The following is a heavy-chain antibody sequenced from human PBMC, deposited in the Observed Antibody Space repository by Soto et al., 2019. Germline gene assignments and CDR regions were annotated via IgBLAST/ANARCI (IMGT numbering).Heavy chain of an antibody. D-gene: IGHD1-26*01. J-gene: IGHJ3*02. Sequence: ASVKVSCKVSGYTLTELSMHWERQAPGKGLEWMGGFDPEDGETIYAQKFQGRVTMTEDTSTDTAYMELSSLRSEDTAVYYCATDTIVGATRHDAFDIWGQGTMVTVSS. CDR3: ATDTIVGATRHDAFDI. V-gene: IGHV1-24*01. CDR2: FDPEDGET. CDR1: GYTLTELS.